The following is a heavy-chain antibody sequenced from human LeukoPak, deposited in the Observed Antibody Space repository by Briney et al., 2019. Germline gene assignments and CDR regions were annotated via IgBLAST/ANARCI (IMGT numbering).Heavy chain of an antibody. V-gene: IGHV1-2*06. CDR3: ARDPGYSYAFDI. J-gene: IGHJ3*02. CDR1: GYTFTAHY. CDR2: INPGSGDT. D-gene: IGHD2-21*01. Sequence: GASVKVSCKASGYTFTAHYMHWVRQAPGQGLEWMGRINPGSGDTEYGQRFQGRVTLTRDTSSSTANMELRRLRSDDTAVYYCARDPGYSYAFDIWGQGTVVIVSS.